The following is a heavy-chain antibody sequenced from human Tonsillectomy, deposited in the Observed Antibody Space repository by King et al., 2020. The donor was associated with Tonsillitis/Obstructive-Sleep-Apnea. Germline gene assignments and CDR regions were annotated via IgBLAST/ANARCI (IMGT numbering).Heavy chain of an antibody. Sequence: VQLVESGGGLIQPGGSLRLSCAASGFTVSSNYMSWVRQAPGKGLEWVSVIYSGGSTYYADSVKGRFTISRDNSKNTLNLQMNSLRAEDTAVYYCASRPYYDSSGYFDAFDIWGQGTMVTVSS. CDR1: GFTVSSNY. D-gene: IGHD3-22*01. CDR3: ASRPYYDSSGYFDAFDI. J-gene: IGHJ3*02. V-gene: IGHV3-53*01. CDR2: IYSGGST.